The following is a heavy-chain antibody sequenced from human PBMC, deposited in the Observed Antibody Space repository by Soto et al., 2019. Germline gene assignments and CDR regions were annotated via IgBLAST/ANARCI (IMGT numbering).Heavy chain of an antibody. CDR3: ARIGVSSGHESPDFDS. CDR2: INPSGGST. D-gene: IGHD3-16*01. V-gene: IGHV1-46*01. Sequence: ASVKVSCKVSGYTFTSYYMHWVRQAPGQGLEWMGIINPSGGSTSYAQKFQGRVTMTRDTSTSTVYMELSSLRSEDTAVYYCARIGVSSGHESPDFDSWGQGTLVTVSS. J-gene: IGHJ4*02. CDR1: GYTFTSYY.